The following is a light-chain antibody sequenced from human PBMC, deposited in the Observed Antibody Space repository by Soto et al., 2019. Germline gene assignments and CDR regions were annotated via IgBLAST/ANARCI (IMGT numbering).Light chain of an antibody. V-gene: IGKV3-11*01. J-gene: IGKJ5*01. CDR3: HQRYNWPRVT. Sequence: EIVLTQSPATLSLSPGERVTLSCRASHSVSNSLAWYQQKPGQPPRLLIYDVSNRATGIPARFSGSGSGTDFTLTITSLEPEDFAVYFCHQRYNWPRVTFGQGTQLEIK. CDR2: DVS. CDR1: HSVSNS.